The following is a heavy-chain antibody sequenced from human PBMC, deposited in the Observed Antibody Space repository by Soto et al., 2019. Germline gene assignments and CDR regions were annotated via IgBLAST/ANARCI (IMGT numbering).Heavy chain of an antibody. CDR1: GGTFSSYT. D-gene: IGHD6-19*01. Sequence: QVQLVQAGAEVKKPGSSVKVSCKASGGTFSSYTISWVRQAPGQGLEWMGRIIPILGIANYAQKFQGRVTITADKSTSTAYIELSSLRSEDTAVYYCASSLAGSIAQIDYWGQGTLVTVSS. CDR2: IIPILGIA. V-gene: IGHV1-69*02. CDR3: ASSLAGSIAQIDY. J-gene: IGHJ4*02.